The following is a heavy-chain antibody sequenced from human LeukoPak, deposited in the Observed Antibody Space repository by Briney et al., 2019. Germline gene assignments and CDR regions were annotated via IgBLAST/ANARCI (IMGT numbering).Heavy chain of an antibody. CDR3: ARDHDSGSYYFDY. Sequence: GGSLRLSCAASGFTFSSYGMHWVRQAPGKGLEWVSVIYSGGSTYYADSVKGRFTISRDNSKNTLYLQMNSLRAEDTAVYYCARDHDSGSYYFDYWGQGTLVTVSS. J-gene: IGHJ4*02. D-gene: IGHD1-26*01. CDR1: GFTFSSYG. CDR2: IYSGGST. V-gene: IGHV3-66*01.